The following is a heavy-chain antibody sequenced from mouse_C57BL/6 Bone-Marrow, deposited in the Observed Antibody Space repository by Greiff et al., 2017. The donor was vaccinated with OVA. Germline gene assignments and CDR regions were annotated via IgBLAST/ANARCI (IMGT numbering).Heavy chain of an antibody. CDR1: GYTFTDYE. V-gene: IGHV1-15*01. J-gene: IGHJ2*01. CDR2: IDPETGGT. CDR3: TRPHYYGSRGGDY. D-gene: IGHD1-1*01. Sequence: VQLQQSGAELVRPGASVTLSCKASGYTFTDYEMHWVKQTPVHGLAWIGAIDPETGGTAYNQKFKGKAILTADKSSSTAYMELRSLTSEDSAVYYCTRPHYYGSRGGDYWGQGTTLTVSS.